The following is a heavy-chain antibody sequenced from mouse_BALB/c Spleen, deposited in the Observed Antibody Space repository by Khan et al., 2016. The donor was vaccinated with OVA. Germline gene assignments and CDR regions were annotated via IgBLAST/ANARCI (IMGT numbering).Heavy chain of an antibody. J-gene: IGHJ3*01. Sequence: EVKVEESGGDLVKPGGSLKLSCAASGFTFSTYGMSWVRQTPDKRLEWVATVSTGGGYTYYPDSVKGRFTISRDNAKNTLYLQMSSLKSEDTAMFYCARLAYYYDSEGFAYWGQGTLVTVSA. CDR3: ARLAYYYDSEGFAY. CDR2: VSTGGGYT. V-gene: IGHV5-6*02. CDR1: GFTFSTYG. D-gene: IGHD1-1*01.